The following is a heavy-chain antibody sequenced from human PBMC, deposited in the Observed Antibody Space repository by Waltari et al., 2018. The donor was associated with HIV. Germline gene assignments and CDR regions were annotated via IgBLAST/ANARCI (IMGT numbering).Heavy chain of an antibody. Sequence: RGYYWSWIRQPPGKGLEWIGEINHSGSINYNPSLKSRVTLSVDTSKNQFSLKLTSVTATDTAVYYCARMRTSRPGTPRPALDAFDVWGPGTMVTVSS. CDR3: ARMRTSRPGTPRPALDAFDV. V-gene: IGHV4-34*01. CDR1: RGYY. CDR2: INHSGSI. D-gene: IGHD1-26*01. J-gene: IGHJ3*01.